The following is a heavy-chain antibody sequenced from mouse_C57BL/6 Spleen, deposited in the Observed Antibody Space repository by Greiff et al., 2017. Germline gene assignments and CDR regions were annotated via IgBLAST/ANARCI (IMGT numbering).Heavy chain of an antibody. Sequence: QVQLQQSGPGLVAPSQSLSITCTVSGFSLTSYGVDWVRQSPGKGLEWLGVIWGVGSTNYNSALKSRLSISKDNSKSQVFLKMNSLQTDDTAMYYCASEGSQGWFAYWGQGTLVTVSA. CDR3: ASEGSQGWFAY. V-gene: IGHV2-6*01. CDR2: IWGVGST. J-gene: IGHJ3*01. CDR1: GFSLTSYG.